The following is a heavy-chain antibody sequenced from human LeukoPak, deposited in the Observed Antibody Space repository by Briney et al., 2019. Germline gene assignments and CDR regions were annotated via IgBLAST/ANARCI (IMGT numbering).Heavy chain of an antibody. Sequence: GGSLRLSCADSGFTFSIYVMNWVRQAPGKGLEWVSYVSSSRSNTVYYADSVKGRFTISRDDAKNSLYLQMNSLRAEDTAVYYCARDLYLYGSGNYVPGFPDYWYWGNLVTVSS. J-gene: IGHJ4*02. CDR2: VSSSRSNTV. CDR3: ARDLYLYGSGNYVPGFPDY. CDR1: GFTFSIYV. D-gene: IGHD3-10*01. V-gene: IGHV3-48*03.